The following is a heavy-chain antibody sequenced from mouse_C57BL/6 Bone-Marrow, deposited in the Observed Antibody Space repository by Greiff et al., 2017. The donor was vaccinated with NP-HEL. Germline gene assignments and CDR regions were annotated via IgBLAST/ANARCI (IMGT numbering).Heavy chain of an antibody. D-gene: IGHD2-1*01. CDR3: ARERGPYGNWFAY. V-gene: IGHV1-19*01. Sequence: VQLKQSGPVLVKPGASVKMSCKASGYTFTDYYMNWVKQSHGKSLEWIGVINPYNGGTSYNQKFKGKATLTVDKSSSTDYMELNSLTSEDSAVYYCARERGPYGNWFAYWGQGTLVTVSA. CDR2: INPYNGGT. CDR1: GYTFTDYY. J-gene: IGHJ3*01.